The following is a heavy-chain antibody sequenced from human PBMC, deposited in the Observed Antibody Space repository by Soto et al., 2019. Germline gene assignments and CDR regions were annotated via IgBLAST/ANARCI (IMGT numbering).Heavy chain of an antibody. D-gene: IGHD6-19*01. J-gene: IGHJ1*01. V-gene: IGHV4-34*01. Sequence: QVQLQQWGAGLLKPSETLSLTCAVYGGSFSGYYWSWIRQPPGKGLEWIGEINHSGSTNYNPSLKSRVTISVDTSKNQFSLKLSYVTAADTAVYYCARRSKPGIAVAGTFQHWGQGTLVTVSS. CDR2: INHSGST. CDR3: ARRSKPGIAVAGTFQH. CDR1: GGSFSGYY.